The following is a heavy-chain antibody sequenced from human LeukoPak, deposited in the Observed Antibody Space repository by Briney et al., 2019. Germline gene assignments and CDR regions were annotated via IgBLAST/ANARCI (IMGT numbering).Heavy chain of an antibody. V-gene: IGHV3-23*01. CDR1: RLTFSSYA. CDR2: ISASGGVT. CDR3: ATISGSFEYLDY. Sequence: GGALRLSCAASRLTFSSYAMSWVRQAPGKGLEWVSGISASGGVTYSAESVRGRFTISRDNSKNTLYLQMNSLRVDDTAAYYCATISGSFEYLDYWGQGTLVTVSS. J-gene: IGHJ4*02. D-gene: IGHD1-26*01.